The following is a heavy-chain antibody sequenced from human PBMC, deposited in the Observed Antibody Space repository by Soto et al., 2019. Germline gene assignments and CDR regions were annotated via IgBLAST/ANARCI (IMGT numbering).Heavy chain of an antibody. CDR1: ESTVRRDW. CDR3: SGGVGDAF. Sequence: EVPLVEYGGGLVRTGGSLRLSCAISESTVRRDWMNWVRQAPGKGLEWVAHTNPDGSEKYYADSVKGRFTITRDNANNLLYLQMNSLRVGDTAMYYCSGGVGDAFWGQGTLVTVSS. CDR2: TNPDGSEK. J-gene: IGHJ4*02. D-gene: IGHD1-26*01. V-gene: IGHV3-7*04.